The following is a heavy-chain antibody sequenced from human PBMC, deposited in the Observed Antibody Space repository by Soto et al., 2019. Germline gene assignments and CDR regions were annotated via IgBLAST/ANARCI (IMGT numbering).Heavy chain of an antibody. CDR2: ISYTGRT. V-gene: IGHV4-61*03. D-gene: IGHD7-27*01. CDR3: AREWGLLPYYVMNV. CDR1: GDSVTSGSYY. Sequence: PSETLSLTCIVSGDSVTSGSYYWTWLPQPPGKGLEWIGYISYTGRTKYNPSLQSRVTISVDTSKNDFSLNLSSVTAADTAVYFCAREWGLLPYYVMNVWGHGTAVTVSS. J-gene: IGHJ6*02.